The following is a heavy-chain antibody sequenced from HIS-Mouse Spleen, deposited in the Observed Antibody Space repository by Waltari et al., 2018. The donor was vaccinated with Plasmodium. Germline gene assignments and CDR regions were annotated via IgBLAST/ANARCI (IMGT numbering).Heavy chain of an antibody. J-gene: IGHJ4*02. CDR1: GFTFTSFG. CDR2: ISYDGSNK. V-gene: IGHV3-30*18. Sequence: QVQLVESGGGVVEPGRSLRLSCAASGFTFTSFGMPWVRQAPGTGLEWVAVISYDGSNKYYADSVKGRFTISRDNSKNTPYLQMNSLRAEDTAVYYCAKEVLGYYDFWSRPDYWGQGTLVTVSS. D-gene: IGHD3-3*01. CDR3: AKEVLGYYDFWSRPDY.